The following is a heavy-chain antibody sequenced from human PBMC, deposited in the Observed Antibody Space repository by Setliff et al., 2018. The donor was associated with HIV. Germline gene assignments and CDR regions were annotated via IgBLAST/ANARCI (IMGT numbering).Heavy chain of an antibody. CDR3: ARASSPTVLRYYYYMDV. Sequence: SETLSLTCAVYGGSFSGYYWNWIRQPPGKGLEWVGEINLIGSTNYNPPLKSRVTISLDTSKNEVSLKLSSVTAADTAVYYCARASSPTVLRYYYYMDVWGKGTTVTVSS. D-gene: IGHD3-9*01. V-gene: IGHV4-34*01. CDR2: INLIGST. CDR1: GGSFSGYY. J-gene: IGHJ6*03.